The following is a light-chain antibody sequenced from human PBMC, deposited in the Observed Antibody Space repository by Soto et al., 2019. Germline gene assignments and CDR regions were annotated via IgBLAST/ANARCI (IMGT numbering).Light chain of an antibody. J-gene: IGKJ1*01. V-gene: IGKV1-39*01. CDR2: VAS. CDR3: QQSYTSPWT. Sequence: DIQMTQSPSSLSASVGDEITVTCRASQTISSYLNWYQQKPGKAPKLLMYVASSLHSGVPSRFSGSGFGTDFTLTISNLQSEDIATYYCQQSYTSPWTFGQGTKVEIK. CDR1: QTISSY.